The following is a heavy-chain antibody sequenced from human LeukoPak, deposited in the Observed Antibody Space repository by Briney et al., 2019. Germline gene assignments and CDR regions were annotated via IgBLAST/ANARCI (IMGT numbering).Heavy chain of an antibody. CDR3: ARLIGLGEVSPYFDF. CDR1: GYSISSGYY. D-gene: IGHD3-16*02. CDR2: IYYSGST. V-gene: IGHV4-38-2*02. J-gene: IGHJ4*02. Sequence: SETLSLTCTVSGYSISSGYYWGWIRQPPGKGLEWIGSIYYSGSTYYNPSLKSRVTISVDTSKSQFSLKLNSVTAPDTAVYYCARLIGLGEVSPYFDFWGQGRLVTVSS.